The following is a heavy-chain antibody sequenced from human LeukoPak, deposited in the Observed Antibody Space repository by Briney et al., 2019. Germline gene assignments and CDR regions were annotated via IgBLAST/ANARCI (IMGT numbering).Heavy chain of an antibody. Sequence: PGGSLRLSCAATGFTLSGHSMNWVRQAPGKGLDWVSSISPTSAYIYYQDSVKGRFTISRDNAKNSLYLQMNSLRAEDTAVYYCARADYYYGMDVWGQGTTVTVSS. CDR2: ISPTSAYI. V-gene: IGHV3-21*01. CDR1: GFTLSGHS. J-gene: IGHJ6*02. CDR3: ARADYYYGMDV.